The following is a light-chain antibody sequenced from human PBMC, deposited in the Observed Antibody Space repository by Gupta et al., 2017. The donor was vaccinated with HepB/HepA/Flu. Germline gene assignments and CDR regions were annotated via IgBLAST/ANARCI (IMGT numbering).Light chain of an antibody. CDR3: SSYTSSSTWL. CDR1: SSDVGGYNY. J-gene: IGLJ3*02. V-gene: IGLV2-14*01. CDR2: DVS. Sequence: QSALTQPASVSGSPGHSISISCTGTSSDVGGYNYVSWYQQHPGKAPKLMIYDVSNRPSGVSNRFSGSKSGNTASLTISGLQAEDEADYYCSSYTSSSTWLFGGGTKLTVL.